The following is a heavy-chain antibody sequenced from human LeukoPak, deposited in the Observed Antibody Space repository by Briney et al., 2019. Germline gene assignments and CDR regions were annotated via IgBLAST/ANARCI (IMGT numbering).Heavy chain of an antibody. J-gene: IGHJ2*01. V-gene: IGHV1-46*01. CDR3: ARDPRGGTNGDKPVGYFDL. D-gene: IGHD4-17*01. CDR1: GYTFTSYY. Sequence: ASVKVSCKASGYTFTSYYMHWVRQAPGQGLEWMRIINPSGGSTSYAQKFQGRVTMTRDTSTSTVYMELSSLRSEDTAVYYCARDPRGGTNGDKPVGYFDLWGRGTLVTVSS. CDR2: INPSGGST.